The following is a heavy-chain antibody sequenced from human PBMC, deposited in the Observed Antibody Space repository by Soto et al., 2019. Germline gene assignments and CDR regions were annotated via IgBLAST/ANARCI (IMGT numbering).Heavy chain of an antibody. D-gene: IGHD3-10*01. CDR3: ARGVLLWFGELFPKGGNWFDP. V-gene: IGHV1-18*01. Sequence: ASVKVSCKASGYTFTSYGISWVRQAPGQGLEWMGWISAYNGNTNYAQKLQGRVTMTTDTSTSTAYMELRSLRSDDTAVYYCARGVLLWFGELFPKGGNWFDPSGQGTLVTVSS. CDR1: GYTFTSYG. J-gene: IGHJ5*02. CDR2: ISAYNGNT.